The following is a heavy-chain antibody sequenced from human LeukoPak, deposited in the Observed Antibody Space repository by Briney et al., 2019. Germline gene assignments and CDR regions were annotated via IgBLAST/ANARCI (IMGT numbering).Heavy chain of an antibody. Sequence: GGSLRLSCAASGFTFVTYAMSWVRQAPGKGLEWVGGISISGFDSYYADSVKGRFSISRDDSKYTLYLQMDRLTDEDTAVYYCAKDRELLFAHCWFDLWGQGTLVTVSS. CDR2: ISISGFDS. CDR3: AKDRELLFAHCWFDL. D-gene: IGHD3-10*01. V-gene: IGHV3-23*01. J-gene: IGHJ5*02. CDR1: GFTFVTYA.